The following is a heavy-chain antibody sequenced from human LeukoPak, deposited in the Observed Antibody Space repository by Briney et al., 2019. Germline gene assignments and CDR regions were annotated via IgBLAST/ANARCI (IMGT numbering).Heavy chain of an antibody. J-gene: IGHJ6*04. CDR1: GFTFSSYA. CDR2: ISGSSGST. CDR3: AKARTNYYYYCGMDV. V-gene: IGHV3-23*01. Sequence: GGSLRLSCAASGFTFSSYAMSWVRQAPGKGLEWVSAISGSSGSTYYADSVKGRFTISRDNSKNTLYLQMNSLRAEDTAVYYCAKARTNYYYYCGMDVWGKGTTVTVSS.